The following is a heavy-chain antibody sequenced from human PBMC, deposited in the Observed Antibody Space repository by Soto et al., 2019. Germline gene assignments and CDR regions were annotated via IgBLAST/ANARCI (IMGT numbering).Heavy chain of an antibody. CDR1: GGSVTSASYY. D-gene: IGHD1-7*01. J-gene: IGHJ4*02. CDR3: ATALGQTTGIDY. Sequence: SETLSLTCSVSGGSVTSASYYWSWIRQSPGKGLECIGYVFQGANTNYNPSLKGRVTISVDTSRNQFSLDLTSVTAADTAVYYCATALGQTTGIDYWGKGTLVTVSS. V-gene: IGHV4-61*01. CDR2: VFQGANT.